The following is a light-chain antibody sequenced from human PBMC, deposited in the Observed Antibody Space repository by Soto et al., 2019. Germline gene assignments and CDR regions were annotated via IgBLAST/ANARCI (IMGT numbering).Light chain of an antibody. J-gene: IGKJ5*01. CDR1: QSVSRY. CDR3: QQYNNWPPIT. CDR2: DST. Sequence: EIVLTQSPATLSLSPGERATLSCRTSQSVSRYLAWYQQKPGQAPRLLIYDSTDRATGLPARFSGSGSGTDFTLTINSPEPEDFAGYYCQQYNNWPPITFGQGSRLQVK. V-gene: IGKV3-11*01.